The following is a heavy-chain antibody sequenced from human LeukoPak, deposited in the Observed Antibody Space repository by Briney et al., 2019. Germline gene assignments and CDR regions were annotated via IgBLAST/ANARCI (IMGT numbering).Heavy chain of an antibody. D-gene: IGHD2-2*02. V-gene: IGHV4-4*09. CDR1: GGSISSYY. Sequence: PSETLSLTCTVSGGSISSYYWSWIRQPPGKGLEWIGYIYTSGSTNYNPSLKSRVTISVDTSKNQFSLKLSSVTAADTAVYYCTRNGCSSTSCYKDWFDPWGQGTLVTVSS. CDR2: IYTSGST. J-gene: IGHJ5*02. CDR3: TRNGCSSTSCYKDWFDP.